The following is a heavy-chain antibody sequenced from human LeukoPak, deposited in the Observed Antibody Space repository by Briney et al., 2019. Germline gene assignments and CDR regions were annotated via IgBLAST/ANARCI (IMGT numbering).Heavy chain of an antibody. CDR3: AKDSIGSIDY. V-gene: IGHV3-30*18. CDR2: ISYDGSNK. Sequence: GGSLRLSCAASGFTFSSYGMHWVRQAPGKGLEWVAVISYDGSNKYYADSVKGRFTISRENSKNTLYLQMNSLRAEDTAVYYCAKDSIGSIDYWGQGTLVTVSS. CDR1: GFTFSSYG. D-gene: IGHD3-22*01. J-gene: IGHJ4*02.